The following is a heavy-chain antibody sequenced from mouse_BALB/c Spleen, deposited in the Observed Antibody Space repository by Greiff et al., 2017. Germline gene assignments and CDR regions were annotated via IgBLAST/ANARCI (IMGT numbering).Heavy chain of an antibody. CDR2: ISSGGSYT. V-gene: IGHV5-6-4*01. CDR1: GFTFSSYT. CDR3: TREELP. Sequence: EVKLVESGGGLVKPGGSLKFSCAASGFTFSSYTMSWVRQTPEKRLEWVATISSGGSYTYYPDSVKGRFTISRDNAKNTLYLQMSSLKSEDTAMYYCTREELPWGQGTLVTVSA. J-gene: IGHJ3*01.